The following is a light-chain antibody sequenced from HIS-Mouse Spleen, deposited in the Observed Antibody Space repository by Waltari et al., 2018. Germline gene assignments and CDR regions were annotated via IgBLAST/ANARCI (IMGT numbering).Light chain of an antibody. CDR1: SSNIGSNY. Sequence: QSVLTQPPSASGTPGQRVTIPCSGRSSNIGSNYVYWYQQLPGTAPKLLIYRNNQRPSGVPDRFSGSKSGTSASLAISGLRSEDEADYYCAAWDDSLSGYVFGTGTKVTVL. V-gene: IGLV1-47*01. CDR2: RNN. CDR3: AAWDDSLSGYV. J-gene: IGLJ1*01.